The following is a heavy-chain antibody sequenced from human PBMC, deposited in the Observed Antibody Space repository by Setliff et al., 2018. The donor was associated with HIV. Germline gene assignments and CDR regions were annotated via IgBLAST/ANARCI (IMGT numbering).Heavy chain of an antibody. D-gene: IGHD2-15*01. Sequence: SETLSLTCTVSGGSISSGIYYWSWIRQPAGKGLEWIGRIYTSGSTKYNPSLESRVTISVDTSKNQFSLRLSSVTAADTAVYYCARLSVRRDYSYGMDNGSPVYGMDVWGQGTTVTVSS. CDR1: GGSISSGIYY. J-gene: IGHJ6*02. CDR3: ARLSVRRDYSYGMDNGSPVYGMDV. CDR2: IYTSGST. V-gene: IGHV4-61*02.